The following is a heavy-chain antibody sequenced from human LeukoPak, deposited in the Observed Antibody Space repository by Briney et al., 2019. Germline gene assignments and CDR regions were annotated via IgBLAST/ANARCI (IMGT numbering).Heavy chain of an antibody. CDR1: GSTFSSYA. J-gene: IGHJ4*02. V-gene: IGHV3-23*01. CDR2: ISGSGGST. D-gene: IGHD3-10*01. Sequence: GGSLRLSCAASGSTFSSYAMSWVRQAPGKGLEWVSVISGSGGSTYYADSVKGRFTISRDNSKNTLYLQMISLRAEDTAVYYCAKEFRGSGSFDYWGQGTLVTVSS. CDR3: AKEFRGSGSFDY.